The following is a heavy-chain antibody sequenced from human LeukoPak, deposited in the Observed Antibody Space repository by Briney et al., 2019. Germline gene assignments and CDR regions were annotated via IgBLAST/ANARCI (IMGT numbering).Heavy chain of an antibody. CDR2: ISSSGSTI. CDR3: ARRLPHFDY. V-gene: IGHV3-48*03. J-gene: IGHJ4*02. D-gene: IGHD5-18*01. CDR1: GFTFSSYE. Sequence: PGGSLRLSCAASGFTFSSYEMNWVRQAPGKGLEWVSYISSSGSTIYYADSVKGRFTISRDNAKNSLYLQMNSLRAEDTAVYYCARRLPHFDYWGQGTLVTVSS.